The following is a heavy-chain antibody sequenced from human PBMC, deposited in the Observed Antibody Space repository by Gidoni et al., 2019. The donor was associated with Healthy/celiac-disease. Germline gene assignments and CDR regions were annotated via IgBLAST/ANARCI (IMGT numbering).Heavy chain of an antibody. V-gene: IGHV4-31*03. J-gene: IGHJ4*02. CDR2: IYYSGST. Sequence: QVQLQESGPGLVKPSQTLSLTCTVSGGSISSGGYYWSWIRQHPGKGMEWIGYIYYSGSTYYNPSLKSRVTISVDTSKNQFSLKLSSVTAADTAVYYCARDSLAGSDFDYWGQGTLVTVSS. CDR1: GGSISSGGYY. D-gene: IGHD2-15*01. CDR3: ARDSLAGSDFDY.